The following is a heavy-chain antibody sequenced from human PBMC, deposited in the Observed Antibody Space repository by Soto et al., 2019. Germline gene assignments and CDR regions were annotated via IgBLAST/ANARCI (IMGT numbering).Heavy chain of an antibody. CDR1: AESFSGYY. Sequence: QAQLQQWGAGLLKPSETLSLTCAVYAESFSGYYWSWIRQPPGKGLEWIGEINHSGSTNYNPSLTSRITISAEPPKKEFSLNRSSVTAEDTAVYSCGRGRSGGGANWGQGPLVTVSS. CDR3: GRGRSGGGAN. J-gene: IGHJ4*02. V-gene: IGHV4-34*01. D-gene: IGHD3-10*01. CDR2: INHSGST.